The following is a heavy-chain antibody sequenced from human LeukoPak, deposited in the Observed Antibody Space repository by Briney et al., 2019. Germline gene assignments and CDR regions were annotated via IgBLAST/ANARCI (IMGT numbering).Heavy chain of an antibody. CDR1: GGTFTSYA. CDR3: AARCGDYANWFDP. Sequence: SVKVSCKASGGTFTSYAISWVRQAPGQGLEWMGGIIPIFGTANYAQKFQGRVTITTDESTSTAYMELSSLRSEDTAVYYCAARCGDYANWFDPWGQGTLVIVSS. D-gene: IGHD4-17*01. J-gene: IGHJ5*02. CDR2: IIPIFGTA. V-gene: IGHV1-69*05.